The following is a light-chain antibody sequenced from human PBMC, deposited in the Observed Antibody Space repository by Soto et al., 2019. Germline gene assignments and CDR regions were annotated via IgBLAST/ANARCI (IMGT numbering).Light chain of an antibody. CDR2: GAS. CDR1: QSMSTNY. J-gene: IGKJ4*01. V-gene: IGKV3-20*01. CDR3: HQYDSSPLT. Sequence: EIVLAQSPDTLSLSPGEGATLSCRTSQSMSTNYLAWYQQKSGQPPRLLIYGASIRATGIPDRFSGSGSGTDFTLTISRLEPEDFAVYYCHQYDSSPLTFGGGAKVEIK.